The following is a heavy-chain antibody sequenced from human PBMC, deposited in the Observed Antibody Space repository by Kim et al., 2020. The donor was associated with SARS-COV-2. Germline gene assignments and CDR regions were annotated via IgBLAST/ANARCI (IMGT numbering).Heavy chain of an antibody. Sequence: SETLSLTCAVYGGSFSGYYWSWIRQPPGKGLEWIGEINHSGSTNYNPSLKSRVTISVDTSKNQFSLKLSSVTAADTAVYYCARGIRWRGYSYVQPQGDYYMDVWGKGTTVTVSS. CDR1: GGSFSGYY. CDR2: INHSGST. CDR3: ARGIRWRGYSYVQPQGDYYMDV. V-gene: IGHV4-34*01. J-gene: IGHJ6*03. D-gene: IGHD5-18*01.